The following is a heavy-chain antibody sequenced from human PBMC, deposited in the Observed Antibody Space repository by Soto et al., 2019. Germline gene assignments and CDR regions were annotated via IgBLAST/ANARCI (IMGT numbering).Heavy chain of an antibody. J-gene: IGHJ5*02. D-gene: IGHD3-3*01. V-gene: IGHV1-69*04. Sequence: SVKVSCKASGGTFRSYTINWVRQAPGQGLEWMGRIIPILGIANYAQKFQGRVTITADKSTSTAYMELSSLRSEDTAVYYCARDPGPYYDFWSGYPGNWFDPSGQGTLVTVFS. CDR2: IIPILGIA. CDR1: GGTFRSYT. CDR3: ARDPGPYYDFWSGYPGNWFDP.